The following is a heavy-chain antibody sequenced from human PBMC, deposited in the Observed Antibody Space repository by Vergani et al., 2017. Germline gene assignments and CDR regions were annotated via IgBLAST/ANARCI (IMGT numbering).Heavy chain of an antibody. V-gene: IGHV1-69*13. CDR1: GGTFSSYA. CDR2: IIPVFGTA. D-gene: IGHD2-2*01. J-gene: IGHJ3*02. Sequence: QVQLVQSGAEVKKPGSSVKVSCKASGGTFSSYAINWVRQAPGQGLEWMGRIIPVFGTANYAQKFQGRVTITADESTSTAYMELSSLRSEDTAVYYCAIDSCSSTSCYEGDTFDIWGQGTMVTVSS. CDR3: AIDSCSSTSCYEGDTFDI.